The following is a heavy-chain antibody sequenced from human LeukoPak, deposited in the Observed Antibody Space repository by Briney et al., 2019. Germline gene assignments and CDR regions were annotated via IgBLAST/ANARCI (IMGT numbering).Heavy chain of an antibody. CDR1: GYSISSAYY. D-gene: IGHD3-16*01. CDR2: IYHSGST. Sequence: SETVSLTCTVSGYSISSAYYWGWIRQPPGKGLEWIGSIYHSGSTYYNPSLKSRVTMSVDTSKNQFSLKLSSVTAADTAVYYCARGGLATIYYDYVWGSPHPHDYWGQGTLVTVSS. V-gene: IGHV4-38-2*02. J-gene: IGHJ4*02. CDR3: ARGGLATIYYDYVWGSPHPHDY.